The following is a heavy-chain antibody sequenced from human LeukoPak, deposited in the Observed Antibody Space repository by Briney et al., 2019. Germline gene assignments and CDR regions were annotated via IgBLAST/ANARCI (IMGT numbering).Heavy chain of an antibody. V-gene: IGHV1-2*02. D-gene: IGHD5-12*01. CDR2: INPNSGGT. Sequence: GASVKVSCKASGYTFTGYYMHWVRQAPGQGLEWMGWINPNSGGTNYAQKFQGKVTMTRDTSISTAYMELSRLRSDDTAVYYCARLGYSGYDYGDYWGQGTLVTVSS. J-gene: IGHJ4*02. CDR3: ARLGYSGYDYGDY. CDR1: GYTFTGYY.